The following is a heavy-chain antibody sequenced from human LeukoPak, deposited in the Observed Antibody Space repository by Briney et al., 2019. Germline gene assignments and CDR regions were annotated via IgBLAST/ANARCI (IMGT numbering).Heavy chain of an antibody. D-gene: IGHD3-16*01. J-gene: IGHJ4*02. CDR2: IYYSGST. CDR1: GGSISSSSYY. Sequence: PSETLSLTCTVSGGSISSSSYYWGWIRQPPGKGLEWIGSIYYSGSTYYNPSLKSRVTISVDTSKNQFSLKLSSVTAADTAVYYCARVVRPEGDYFDYWGQGTLVTVSS. V-gene: IGHV4-39*01. CDR3: ARVVRPEGDYFDY.